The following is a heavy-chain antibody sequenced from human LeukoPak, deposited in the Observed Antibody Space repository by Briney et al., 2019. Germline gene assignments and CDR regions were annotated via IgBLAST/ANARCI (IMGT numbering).Heavy chain of an antibody. CDR2: ISYDGSNK. CDR3: ARGSYGDYARFDY. D-gene: IGHD4-17*01. J-gene: IGHJ4*02. Sequence: TGGSLRLSCAASGFTFSSYAMHWVRQAPGKGLEWVAVISYDGSNKYYADSVKGRFTISRDNSKNTLYLQMNSLRAEDTAVYYCARGSYGDYARFDYWGQGTLVTVSS. V-gene: IGHV3-30*04. CDR1: GFTFSSYA.